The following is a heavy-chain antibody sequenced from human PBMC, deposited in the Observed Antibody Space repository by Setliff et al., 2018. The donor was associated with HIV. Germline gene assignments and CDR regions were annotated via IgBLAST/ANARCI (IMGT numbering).Heavy chain of an antibody. Sequence: PSETLSLTCTVSGGSISNSRYYWSWVRQPPGKGLEWIGSIYYSGSTYYNPSLKSRVTISVDTSKNQFSLKLSSVTAADAAVYYRASRVYYYDSSGYLREEGFDPWGQGTLVTVSS. V-gene: IGHV4-39*01. J-gene: IGHJ5*02. CDR1: GGSISNSRYY. CDR3: ASRVYYYDSSGYLREEGFDP. D-gene: IGHD3-22*01. CDR2: IYYSGST.